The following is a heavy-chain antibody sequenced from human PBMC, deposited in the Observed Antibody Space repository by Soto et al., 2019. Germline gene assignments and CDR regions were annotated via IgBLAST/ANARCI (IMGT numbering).Heavy chain of an antibody. CDR2: ITRSGSEA. Sequence: EVQLLESGGGLVQPGGSLRLSCAASGFTFSVSAMSWVRQAPGKGLEHVASITRSGSEAFYGDSVRGRFSMSRDNSKKMLILEMNSLRVEDTARYYCAKEGSDSGWYWVSWGQGALVTVS. J-gene: IGHJ1*01. CDR1: GFTFSVSA. D-gene: IGHD6-19*01. CDR3: AKEGSDSGWYWVS. V-gene: IGHV3-23*01.